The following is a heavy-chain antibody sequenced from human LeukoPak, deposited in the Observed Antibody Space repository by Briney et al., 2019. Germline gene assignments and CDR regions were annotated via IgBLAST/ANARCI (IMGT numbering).Heavy chain of an antibody. CDR1: GYTFTSYG. Sequence: GASVKVSCKASGYTFTSYGISWVRQAPGQGLEWMGGIIPIFGTANYAQKFQGRVTITADKSTSTAYMELSSLRSEDTAVYYCARSMVVAATGDWFDPWGQGTLVTVSS. D-gene: IGHD2-15*01. CDR3: ARSMVVAATGDWFDP. V-gene: IGHV1-69*06. CDR2: IIPIFGTA. J-gene: IGHJ5*02.